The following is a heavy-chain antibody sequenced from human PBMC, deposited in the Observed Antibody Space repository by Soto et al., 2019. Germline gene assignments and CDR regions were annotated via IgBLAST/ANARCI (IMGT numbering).Heavy chain of an antibody. CDR3: ATLPPRIVVVVLPIPS. CDR1: GGSISNYY. J-gene: IGHJ4*02. Sequence: PSETLSLTCTVSGGSISNYYWSWIRRPPGKGLEWIGYVYYSGTTNYNPSLRSRLTISVDTSKNQFSLNLGSVTAADAAVYSCATLPPRIVVVVLPIPSWGQGTLVTVS. CDR2: VYYSGTT. V-gene: IGHV4-59*08. D-gene: IGHD2-15*01.